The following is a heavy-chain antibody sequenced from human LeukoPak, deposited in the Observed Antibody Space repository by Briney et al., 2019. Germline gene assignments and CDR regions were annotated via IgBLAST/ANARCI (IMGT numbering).Heavy chain of an antibody. V-gene: IGHV3-23*01. CDR2: ISDSGGST. J-gene: IGHJ4*02. Sequence: GGSLTLSCAASGFTFSSYAMSWVRQAPGKGLEWVSSISDSGGSTYYADSVKGRFTISRDNSKNTLYLQMNSLRAEDTAVYYCAKDLWARDYWGQGTLVTVSS. CDR1: GFTFSSYA. D-gene: IGHD7-27*01. CDR3: AKDLWARDY.